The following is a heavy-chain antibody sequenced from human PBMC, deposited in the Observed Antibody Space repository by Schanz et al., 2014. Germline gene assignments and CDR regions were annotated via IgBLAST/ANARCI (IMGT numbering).Heavy chain of an antibody. CDR1: RYTFNTYG. Sequence: QGQLVQSGAEVKKPGASVKVSCEASRYTFNTYGLNWVRQAPGQGLEWMGRIVPIAGIANYAQRFQGRVTITADRSTSTAYMELSSLRSEDTAGYYCAGGYGDSPTDFWGQGTLVTVSS. CDR3: AGGYGDSPTDF. D-gene: IGHD4-17*01. V-gene: IGHV1-69*04. CDR2: IVPIAGIA. J-gene: IGHJ4*02.